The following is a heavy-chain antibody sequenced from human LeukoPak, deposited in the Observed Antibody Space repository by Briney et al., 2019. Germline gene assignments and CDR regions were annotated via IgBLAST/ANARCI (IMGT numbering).Heavy chain of an antibody. Sequence: GGSLRLSCAASGFTFSSYGMHWVRQAPGKGLEWVAFIRYDGSNKYYADSVKGRFTISRDNSKNTLYLQMNSLRDEDTAVYYCARSIRTTWYGFDYWGQGTLVTVSS. J-gene: IGHJ4*02. CDR1: GFTFSSYG. CDR2: IRYDGSNK. D-gene: IGHD3-3*02. CDR3: ARSIRTTWYGFDY. V-gene: IGHV3-30*02.